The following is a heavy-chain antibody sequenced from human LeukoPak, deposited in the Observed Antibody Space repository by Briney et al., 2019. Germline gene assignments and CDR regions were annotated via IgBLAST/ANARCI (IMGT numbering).Heavy chain of an antibody. J-gene: IGHJ4*02. CDR2: IYHSGST. CDR3: ARNGTNNYFDY. Sequence: SKTLSLTCAVSGYSISSGYYWGWIRQPPGKGLEWIGSIYHSGSTHYNPSLKSRVTISVDTSKNQFSLKLNSVTAADTDVYYCARNGTNNYFDYWGQGTLVTVSS. V-gene: IGHV4-38-2*01. D-gene: IGHD2-2*01. CDR1: GYSISSGYY.